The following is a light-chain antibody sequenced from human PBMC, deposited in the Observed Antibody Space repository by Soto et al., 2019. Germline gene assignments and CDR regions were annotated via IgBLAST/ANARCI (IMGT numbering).Light chain of an antibody. CDR3: QQYNSPWT. CDR1: QSISSW. J-gene: IGKJ1*01. Sequence: DIQMTQSPSTLSASVGDRVTITCRASQSISSWLAWYQQKQGKAPKLLIYDASSLESGVPSRFSGSGSGTEFTLTISSLQPDDFATYYCQQYNSPWTFGQGTKVEIK. V-gene: IGKV1-5*01. CDR2: DAS.